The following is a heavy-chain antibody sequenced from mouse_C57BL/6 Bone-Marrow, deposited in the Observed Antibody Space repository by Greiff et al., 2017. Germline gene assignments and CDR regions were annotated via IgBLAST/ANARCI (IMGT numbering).Heavy chain of an antibody. CDR2: IYPRSGNT. D-gene: IGHD1-3*01. V-gene: IGHV1-81*01. Sequence: QVQLQQSGAELARPGASVKLSCKASGYTFTSYGISWVKQRTGQGLEWIGEIYPRSGNTYYTEKFKGKATLTADKSSSTAYMELRSLTSEDSAVYFCARKPRVGDYWGQGTSVTVSS. CDR3: ARKPRVGDY. J-gene: IGHJ4*01. CDR1: GYTFTSYG.